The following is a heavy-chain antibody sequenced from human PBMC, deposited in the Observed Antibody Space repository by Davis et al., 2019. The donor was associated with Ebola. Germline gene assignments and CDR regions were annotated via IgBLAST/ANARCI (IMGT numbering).Heavy chain of an antibody. CDR1: GGSFSDYY. V-gene: IGHV4-34*01. CDR2: ITHSENT. J-gene: IGHJ4*02. Sequence: SETLSLTCAVYGGSFSDYYWTWIRQPPGKGLEWIGEITHSENTNYNTSLRSRVTISVDTSKNQFSLKLSSVTAADTAVYYCARDFFDSSGFFYYFDYWGQGALVTVSS. CDR3: ARDFFDSSGFFYYFDY. D-gene: IGHD3-22*01.